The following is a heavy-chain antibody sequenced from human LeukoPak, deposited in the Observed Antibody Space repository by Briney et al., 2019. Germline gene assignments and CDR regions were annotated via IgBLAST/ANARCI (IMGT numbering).Heavy chain of an antibody. V-gene: IGHV3-23*01. CDR3: ARDLGRWFGESWEFDY. D-gene: IGHD3-10*01. J-gene: IGHJ4*02. Sequence: GGSLRLSCAASGFTFNIHGMNWVRQAPGKGPEWVSGIGPSGDKTYYADSVKGRFTISRDNSENTVYLQMNSLRVEDTAVYYCARDLGRWFGESWEFDYWGQGTLVTVSS. CDR2: IGPSGDKT. CDR1: GFTFNIHG.